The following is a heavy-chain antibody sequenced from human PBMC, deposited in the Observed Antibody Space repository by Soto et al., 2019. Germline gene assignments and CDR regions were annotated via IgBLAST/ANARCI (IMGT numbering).Heavy chain of an antibody. D-gene: IGHD1-26*01. V-gene: IGHV3-23*01. Sequence: PGGSLRLSCAASGFIFSNNAMIWVRQAPGKGLEWVSTISSSGATTYYADSVKGRFSISRDNSKDTLYLLMSSLRVDDAAVYFCANSWELKRPFDCWGQGALVTVSS. CDR3: ANSWELKRPFDC. J-gene: IGHJ4*02. CDR1: GFIFSNNA. CDR2: ISSSGATT.